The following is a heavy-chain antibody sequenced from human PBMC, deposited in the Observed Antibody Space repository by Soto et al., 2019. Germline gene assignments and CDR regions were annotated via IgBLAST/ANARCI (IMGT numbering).Heavy chain of an antibody. V-gene: IGHV3-21*06. Sequence: GGSLRLSCAASGFTFTRFSMNWVRQAPGKGLEWVSSISSTTNYIYYGDSMKGRFTISRDNAKNSLYLEMNSLRAEDTAVYYCARGSEDLTSNFDYWGQGTLVTVSS. J-gene: IGHJ4*02. CDR2: ISSTTNYI. CDR3: ARGSEDLTSNFDY. CDR1: GFTFTRFS.